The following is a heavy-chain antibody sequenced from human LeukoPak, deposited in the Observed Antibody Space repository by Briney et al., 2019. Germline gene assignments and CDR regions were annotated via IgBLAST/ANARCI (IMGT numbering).Heavy chain of an antibody. CDR2: IYHSGST. CDR3: ARLGPYSYAAFDI. J-gene: IGHJ3*02. D-gene: IGHD5-18*01. V-gene: IGHV4-38-2*01. Sequence: SETLSLTCAVSGYSISSGYYWGWIRQPPGKGLVWIGSIYHSGSTYYNPSLKSRVTISVDTSKNQFSLKLSSVTAADTAVYYCARLGPYSYAAFDIWGQGTMVTVSS. CDR1: GYSISSGYY.